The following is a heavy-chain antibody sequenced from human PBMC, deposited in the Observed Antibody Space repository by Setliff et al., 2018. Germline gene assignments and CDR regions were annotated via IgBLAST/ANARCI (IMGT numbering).Heavy chain of an antibody. CDR3: SRDLQGSGDYVVDY. CDR1: GFTFDDYA. Sequence: GGSLRLSCAASGFTFDDYAMHWVRQAPGKGLEWVANIKKDGSIKYYLDSVRGRFTISRDNAENSLTLQMNSLRVEDTAVYYCSRDLQGSGDYVVDYWGQGALVTVSS. CDR2: IKKDGSIK. D-gene: IGHD4-17*01. V-gene: IGHV3-7*01. J-gene: IGHJ4*02.